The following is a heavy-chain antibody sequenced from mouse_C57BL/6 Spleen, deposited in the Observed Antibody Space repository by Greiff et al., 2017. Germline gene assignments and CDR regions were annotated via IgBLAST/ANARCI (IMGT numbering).Heavy chain of an antibody. CDR2: IYPSDSET. Sequence: VQLQQSGAELVRPGSSVKLSCKASGYTFTSYWMDWVKQRPGQGLDWIGNIYPSDSETHYNQKFKDKATLTVDKSSSTAYMQLSSLTSEDSAVYYCAREGHSIFGPYAMDYWGQGTSVTVSS. D-gene: IGHD2-10*02. V-gene: IGHV1-61*01. J-gene: IGHJ4*01. CDR1: GYTFTSYW. CDR3: AREGHSIFGPYAMDY.